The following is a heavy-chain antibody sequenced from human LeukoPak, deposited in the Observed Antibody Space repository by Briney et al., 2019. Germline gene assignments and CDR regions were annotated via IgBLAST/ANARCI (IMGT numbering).Heavy chain of an antibody. CDR1: GFTVSSNY. Sequence: GGSLRLSCAASGFTVSSNYMSWVRQAPGKGLEWVSVIYSGGSTYYADSVKGRFTISRDNSKNTLYLQMNSLRAEDTAVYYCASTRDKKVKGYCSGGSCYNPYWGQGTLVTVSS. CDR3: ASTRDKKVKGYCSGGSCYNPY. V-gene: IGHV3-53*01. J-gene: IGHJ4*02. D-gene: IGHD2-15*01. CDR2: IYSGGST.